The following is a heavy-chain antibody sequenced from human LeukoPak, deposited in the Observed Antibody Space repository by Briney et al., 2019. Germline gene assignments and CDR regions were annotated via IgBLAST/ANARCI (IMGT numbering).Heavy chain of an antibody. Sequence: GGSLRLSCAASGFTFSSYAMSWVRQAPGKGLEWVSAISGSGGSTYYADSVKGRFTISRDNSKNTLYLQMNSLRAEDTAVYYCARGGLRWSTHKWSRPIDYWGQGTLVTVSS. J-gene: IGHJ4*02. CDR3: ARGGLRWSTHKWSRPIDY. V-gene: IGHV3-23*01. CDR1: GFTFSSYA. D-gene: IGHD4-23*01. CDR2: ISGSGGST.